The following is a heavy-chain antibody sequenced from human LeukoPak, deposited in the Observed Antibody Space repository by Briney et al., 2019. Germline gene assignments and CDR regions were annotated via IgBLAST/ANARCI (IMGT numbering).Heavy chain of an antibody. V-gene: IGHV1-2*02. CDR3: ARRTSDQYCSSTSCYTGWFDP. D-gene: IGHD2-2*02. CDR2: INPNSGGT. Sequence: ASVKVSCKASGYTFTGYYMHWVRQAPGQGLEWMGWINPNSGGTNYAQKFQGRVTMTRDTSISTLYMEVSRLRSDDTAVYYCARRTSDQYCSSTSCYTGWFDPWGQGTLVTVSS. CDR1: GYTFTGYY. J-gene: IGHJ5*02.